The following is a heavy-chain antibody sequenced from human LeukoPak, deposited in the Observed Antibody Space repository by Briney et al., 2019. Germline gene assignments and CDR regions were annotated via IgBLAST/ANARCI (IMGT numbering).Heavy chain of an antibody. Sequence: ASVKVSCKGSGGTFSSYAISWVRQAPGQGLEWMGWINTNTGSPTYAQGFTGRFVFSLDTSVSTAYLQISSLKAEDTAVYYCASSSGWLELYFDYWGQGTLVTVSS. CDR1: GGTFSSYA. CDR3: ASSSGWLELYFDY. D-gene: IGHD6-19*01. V-gene: IGHV7-4-1*02. J-gene: IGHJ4*02. CDR2: INTNTGSP.